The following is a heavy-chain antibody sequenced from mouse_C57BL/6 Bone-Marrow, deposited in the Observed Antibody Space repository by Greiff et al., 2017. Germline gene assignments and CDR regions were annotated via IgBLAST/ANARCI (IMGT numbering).Heavy chain of an antibody. J-gene: IGHJ3*01. D-gene: IGHD1-1*01. Sequence: EVKLVESGGGLVQPGGSLKLSCAASGFTFSDYYMYWVRQTPEKRLEWVAYISNGGGSTYYPDTVKGRFTISRDNAKNTLYLQMSRLKSEDTAMYYCARQEDYGSRTGFAYWGQGTLVTVSA. CDR2: ISNGGGST. V-gene: IGHV5-12*01. CDR3: ARQEDYGSRTGFAY. CDR1: GFTFSDYY.